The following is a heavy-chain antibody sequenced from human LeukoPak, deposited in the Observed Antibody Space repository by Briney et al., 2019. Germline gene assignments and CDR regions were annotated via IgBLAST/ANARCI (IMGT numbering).Heavy chain of an antibody. V-gene: IGHV1-69*05. CDR2: IIPIFGTA. Sequence: SVKVSCKASGGTLSSYAISWVRQAPGQGLEWMGGIIPIFGTANNAQKFQGRVTITTDESTSTAYMELSSLRSEDTAVYYCARVRYYDSSGYQRREGVYYYYYMDVWGKGTTVIVSS. J-gene: IGHJ6*03. CDR1: GGTLSSYA. CDR3: ARVRYYDSSGYQRREGVYYYYYMDV. D-gene: IGHD3-22*01.